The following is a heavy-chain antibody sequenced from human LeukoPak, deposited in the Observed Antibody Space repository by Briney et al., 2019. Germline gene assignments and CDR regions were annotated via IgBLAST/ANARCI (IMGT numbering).Heavy chain of an antibody. Sequence: SETLSLTCTVSRGSISSHYWSWVRQPPGKGQEWIGDIYHSGSTSYNPSLRSRVTISIDTPKNQFSLKLTPVTAADTAVYYCARVNYWDNYFDYWGQGTLVTVSS. CDR1: RGSISSHY. CDR3: ARVNYWDNYFDY. V-gene: IGHV4-59*11. J-gene: IGHJ4*02. CDR2: IYHSGST. D-gene: IGHD1/OR15-1a*01.